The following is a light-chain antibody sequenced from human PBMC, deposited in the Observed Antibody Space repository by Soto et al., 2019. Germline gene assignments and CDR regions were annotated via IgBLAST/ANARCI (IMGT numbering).Light chain of an antibody. J-gene: IGLJ1*01. CDR2: ENA. Sequence: QSVPTQPPLVSAAPGTKVTISCSGSNSNIGNNYVYWYQQFPGAAPKLLMYENAKRASGIPDRFSGSKSGTAATLAITGIQTGDEADYYCGTWDSGLGGFVFGTGTKVTVL. CDR1: NSNIGNNY. V-gene: IGLV1-51*02. CDR3: GTWDSGLGGFV.